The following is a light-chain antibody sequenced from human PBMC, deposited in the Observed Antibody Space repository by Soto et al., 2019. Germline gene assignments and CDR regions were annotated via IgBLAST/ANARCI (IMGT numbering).Light chain of an antibody. V-gene: IGKV3-11*01. CDR1: QSVSNY. J-gene: IGKJ2*01. CDR3: QQRYNWPRT. CDR2: DAS. Sequence: EVLLTQSPATLSLSPGERATLSCRASQSVSNYLAWYQQKPGLSPRLLIYDASNRATDIPARFSGGGSGTDFTLTISSLEPEDFAVYYCQQRYNWPRTFGQGTKLEIK.